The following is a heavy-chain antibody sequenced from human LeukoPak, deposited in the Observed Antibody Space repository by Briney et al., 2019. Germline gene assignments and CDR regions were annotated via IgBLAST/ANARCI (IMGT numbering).Heavy chain of an antibody. CDR2: ITYNSGTI. CDR1: GFTFRSYA. V-gene: IGHV3-48*02. J-gene: IGHJ4*02. D-gene: IGHD5-18*01. CDR3: ARDSGYSYADDY. Sequence: GGSLRLSCAASGFTFRSYAMQWVRQAPGKGLEWVSYITYNSGTIIYADSVKGRFTISRDNAKDPLYLQMSSLRDEDTAVYYCARDSGYSYADDYWGQGTLVTVSS.